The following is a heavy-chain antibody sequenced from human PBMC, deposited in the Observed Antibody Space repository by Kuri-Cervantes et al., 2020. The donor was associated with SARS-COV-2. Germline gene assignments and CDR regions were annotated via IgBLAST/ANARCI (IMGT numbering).Heavy chain of an antibody. D-gene: IGHD1-26*01. CDR3: ARGYYSHFDY. CDR2: ISVWNRNT. V-gene: IGHV1-18*04. Sequence: ASVKVSCKASGYTFITYGISWVRQAPGQGLAWLGWISVWNRNTDYAQKVQGRVTMATDTSTSTAYMELRSLRSDDTAVYFCARGYYSHFDYWGQGTLVTVSS. J-gene: IGHJ4*02. CDR1: GYTFITYG.